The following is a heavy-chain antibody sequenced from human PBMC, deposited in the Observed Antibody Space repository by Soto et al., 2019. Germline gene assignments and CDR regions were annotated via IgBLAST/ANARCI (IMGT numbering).Heavy chain of an antibody. V-gene: IGHV1-18*01. Sequence: ASVKVSCKASGYTFTSYGISWVRQAPGQGLEWMGWISAYNGNTNYAQKLQGRVTMTTDTSTSTAYMELRSLRSDDTAVYYCARAGDILAPPYYYYGMDVCGQGTTVTVSS. J-gene: IGHJ6*02. CDR1: GYTFTSYG. CDR2: ISAYNGNT. CDR3: ARAGDILAPPYYYYGMDV. D-gene: IGHD3-9*01.